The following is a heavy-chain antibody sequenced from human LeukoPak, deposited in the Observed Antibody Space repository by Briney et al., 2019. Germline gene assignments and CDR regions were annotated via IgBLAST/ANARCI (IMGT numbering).Heavy chain of an antibody. J-gene: IGHJ4*02. D-gene: IGHD6-13*01. CDR1: GFTFTVYA. V-gene: IGHV3-23*01. Sequence: GGSLRLSCAASGFTFTVYAMSWVRQAPGKGLEWVSAISGSSDNTYFADSVQGRFTISRDNSKNTVSLQMNSLRAEDTAVYYCARDGGNSWDYWGRGTLVTFSS. CDR2: ISGSSDNT. CDR3: ARDGGNSWDY.